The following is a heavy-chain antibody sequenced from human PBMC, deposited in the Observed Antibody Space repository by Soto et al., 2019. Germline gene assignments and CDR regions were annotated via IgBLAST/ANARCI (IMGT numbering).Heavy chain of an antibody. CDR3: ARDRNYDDNSAYYYHFDY. Sequence: ESGGGVVQPGRSLRLSCAASGFTFSTYGIHWVRQAPGKGLEWVALIGYDGSNKYYADSVRGRFTISRDNSKNTLYLQMNSLRAEDTAVYYCARDRNYDDNSAYYYHFDYWGQGTLVTVSS. CDR2: IGYDGSNK. D-gene: IGHD3-22*01. V-gene: IGHV3-33*01. CDR1: GFTFSTYG. J-gene: IGHJ4*02.